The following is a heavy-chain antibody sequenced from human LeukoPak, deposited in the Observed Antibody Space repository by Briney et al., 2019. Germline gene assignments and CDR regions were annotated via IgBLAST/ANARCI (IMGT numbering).Heavy chain of an antibody. V-gene: IGHV3-33*06. CDR2: IWYDGSNK. CDR1: GFTFSSYG. Sequence: PGGSLRLSCAASGFTFSSYGMHWVRQAPGKGLEWVAVIWYDGSNKYYADSVKGRFTISRDNSKNTLCLQMNSLRAEDTAVYYCAKDLMDYDILTGYYDYWGQGTLVIVSS. J-gene: IGHJ4*02. D-gene: IGHD3-9*01. CDR3: AKDLMDYDILTGYYDY.